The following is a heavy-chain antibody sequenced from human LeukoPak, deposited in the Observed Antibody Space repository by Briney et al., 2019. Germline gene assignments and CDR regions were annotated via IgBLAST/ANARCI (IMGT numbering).Heavy chain of an antibody. CDR1: GFTFSSYA. V-gene: IGHV3-23*01. Sequence: GGSLRLSCAASGFTFSSYAMSWVRQAPGKGLEWVSAISGSGGSTYYADSVKGRFTISRDNSKNTLYLQMNSLRAEDTAVYYCAKGYYGSGSYYNPFYYFDYWGREPWSPSPQ. CDR2: ISGSGGST. CDR3: AKGYYGSGSYYNPFYYFDY. J-gene: IGHJ4*02. D-gene: IGHD3-10*01.